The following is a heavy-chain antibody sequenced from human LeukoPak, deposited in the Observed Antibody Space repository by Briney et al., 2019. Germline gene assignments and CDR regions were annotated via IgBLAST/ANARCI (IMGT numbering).Heavy chain of an antibody. CDR1: GFTFSSYG. CDR2: IQYDGSNK. D-gene: IGHD2-2*01. CDR3: AKGTIRYCSSTGCYIDY. V-gene: IGHV3-30*02. Sequence: GGSLRLSCAASGFTFSSYGTHWVRQAPGKGLEWVALIQYDGSNKYYPDSVKGRFTISRDNSKNTLYLQMNSLRAEDTAVYYCAKGTIRYCSSTGCYIDYWGQGTLVTVSS. J-gene: IGHJ4*02.